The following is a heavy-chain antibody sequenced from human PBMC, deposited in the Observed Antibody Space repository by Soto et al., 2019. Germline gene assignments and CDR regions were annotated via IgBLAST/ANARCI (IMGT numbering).Heavy chain of an antibody. V-gene: IGHV3-21*01. J-gene: IGHJ4*02. Sequence: EVQLVESGGGLVKPGGSLRLSCAASGFTFSSYSMNWVRQAPGKGLEWVSSISSSSSYIYYADSVKGRFTISRDNANNSLYLQMNSLRAEDTAVYYYARRLGATIFYFDYWGQGTLVTVSS. D-gene: IGHD1-26*01. CDR1: GFTFSSYS. CDR3: ARRLGATIFYFDY. CDR2: ISSSSSYI.